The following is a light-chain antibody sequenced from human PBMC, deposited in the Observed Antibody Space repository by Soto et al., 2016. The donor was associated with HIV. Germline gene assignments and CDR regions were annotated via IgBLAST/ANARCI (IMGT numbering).Light chain of an antibody. Sequence: TLTCRASQSITDRLAWYQQKPGKAPKILISKASSLQSGVPSKFSGSGSGTEFTLTISSLQPDDFATYYCQQYNSFSYTFGGGTNVDIK. CDR3: QQYNSFSYT. V-gene: IGKV1-5*03. J-gene: IGKJ4*01. CDR1: QSITDR. CDR2: KAS.